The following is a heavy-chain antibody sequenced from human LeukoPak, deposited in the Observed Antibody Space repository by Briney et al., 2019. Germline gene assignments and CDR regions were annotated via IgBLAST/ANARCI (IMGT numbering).Heavy chain of an antibody. CDR1: GFTFSTCG. CDR3: AKGRANNGSPEFDY. CDR2: ISFDGSNK. Sequence: GTSLRLSCAASGFTFSTCGMHWVRQAPGKGLEWVAVISFDGSNKYFADSVKGRFTISRDNSKNTLYLQMNSLRAEDTAVYYCAKGRANNGSPEFDYWGQGTLVTVSS. V-gene: IGHV3-30*18. J-gene: IGHJ4*02. D-gene: IGHD3-10*01.